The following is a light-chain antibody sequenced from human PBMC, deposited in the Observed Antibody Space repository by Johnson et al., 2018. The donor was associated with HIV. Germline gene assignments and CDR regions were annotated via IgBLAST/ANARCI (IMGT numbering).Light chain of an antibody. V-gene: IGLV1-51*02. J-gene: IGLJ1*01. Sequence: SVLTQPPSVSAAPGQKVTISCSGSSSNIGNNYVSWYQQLPGTPPKLLIFKNNERPSGIHDRFSGSKSGTSATLGITGLQTGDEADYYCGTWDSSLSAGVFGTGTKVTVL. CDR1: SSNIGNNY. CDR3: GTWDSSLSAGV. CDR2: KNN.